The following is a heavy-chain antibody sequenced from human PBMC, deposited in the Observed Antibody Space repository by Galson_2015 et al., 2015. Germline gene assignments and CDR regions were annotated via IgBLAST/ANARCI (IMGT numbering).Heavy chain of an antibody. V-gene: IGHV3-21*01. CDR1: GFTFSSYC. J-gene: IGHJ3*02. CDR2: ISSSSSYI. CDR3: AREGKSTFGRVIAPVDAFDI. Sequence: SLRLSCAASGFTFSSYCMHWVRQAPGKGLEWVSSISSSSSYIYYADSVKGRFTISRDNAKNSLDLQMNSLRAEDTAVDYCAREGKSTFGRVIAPVDAFDIWGQGTMVTVSS. D-gene: IGHD3-16*02.